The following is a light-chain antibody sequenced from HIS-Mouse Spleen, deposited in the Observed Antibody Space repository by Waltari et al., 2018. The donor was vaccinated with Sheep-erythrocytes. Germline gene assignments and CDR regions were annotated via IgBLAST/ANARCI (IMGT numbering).Light chain of an antibody. Sequence: QSALTQPASVSGSPGQSITISCTGTSSDVGSYNLFSWYQQHPGKAPKLMIYEGSKRPSGVCNRFSGSTSGNTASLTISGLQAEDEADYYCCSYAGSSTPWVFGGGTKLTVL. CDR1: SSDVGSYNL. V-gene: IGLV2-23*01. CDR2: EGS. J-gene: IGLJ3*02. CDR3: CSYAGSSTPWV.